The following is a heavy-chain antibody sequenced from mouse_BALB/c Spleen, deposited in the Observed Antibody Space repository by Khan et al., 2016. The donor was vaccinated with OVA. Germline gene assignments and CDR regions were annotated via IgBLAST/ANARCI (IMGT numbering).Heavy chain of an antibody. CDR2: IWSGGST. J-gene: IGHJ2*01. V-gene: IGHV2-2*02. D-gene: IGHD2-14*01. CDR1: GFSLTSYG. Sequence: VELVESGPGLVQPSQSLSITCTVSGFSLTSYGVHWVRQSPGKGLEWLGVIWSGGSTDFNAAFISRLSISKDNSKSQVFFKLNSLQANDTAIYYCASYRDDYLDYWGQGTTLTVSS. CDR3: ASYRDDYLDY.